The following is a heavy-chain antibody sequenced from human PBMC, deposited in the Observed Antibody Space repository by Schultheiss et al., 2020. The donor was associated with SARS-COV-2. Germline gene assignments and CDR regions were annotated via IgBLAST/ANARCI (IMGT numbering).Heavy chain of an antibody. CDR2: LNPNSGNA. CDR3: ARILRKRITVFGVVMGDYSMDV. V-gene: IGHV1-8*01. Sequence: ASVKVSCQASGYTFTSFDINWVRQATGQGLELMGWLNPNSGNAGYAQKFQGRVAMTRNTAINTAYMELRSLRSEDTAVYYCARILRKRITVFGVVMGDYSMDVWGQGTTVTVSS. CDR1: GYTFTSFD. J-gene: IGHJ6*03. D-gene: IGHD3-3*01.